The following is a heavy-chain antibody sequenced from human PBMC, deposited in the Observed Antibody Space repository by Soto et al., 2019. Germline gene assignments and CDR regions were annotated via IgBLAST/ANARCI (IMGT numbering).Heavy chain of an antibody. Sequence: SGPTLVNPTQTLTLTCTFSGFSLSTSGMRVSWIRQPPGKALEWLARIDWDDDKFYSTSLKTRLTISKDTSKNQVVLTMTNMDPVDTATYYCARNSYYDILTGYQWYWFGPWGQGTLVTVSS. D-gene: IGHD3-9*01. V-gene: IGHV2-70*04. CDR3: ARNSYYDILTGYQWYWFGP. CDR2: IDWDDDK. CDR1: GFSLSTSGMR. J-gene: IGHJ5*02.